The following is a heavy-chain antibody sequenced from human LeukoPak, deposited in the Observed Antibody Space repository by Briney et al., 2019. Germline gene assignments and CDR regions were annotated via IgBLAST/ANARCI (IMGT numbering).Heavy chain of an antibody. CDR2: ISGSGGST. D-gene: IGHD2-2*01. V-gene: IGHV3-23*01. J-gene: IGHJ4*02. CDR1: GFTFSSYA. CDR3: AKGRYRSSTSCYGARLDY. Sequence: PGGSLRLSCAASGFTFSSYAMSWVRQAPGKGLEWVSAISGSGGSTYYADSVKGRFTISRDNSKNTLYLQMNSLRAEDTAVYYCAKGRYRSSTSCYGARLDYWGQGTLVTVSS.